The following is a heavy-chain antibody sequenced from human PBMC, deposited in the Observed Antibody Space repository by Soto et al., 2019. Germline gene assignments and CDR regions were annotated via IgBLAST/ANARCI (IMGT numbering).Heavy chain of an antibody. J-gene: IGHJ5*02. Sequence: QVHLVQSGVEVKTPGASVKVSCQASGYTFFTYDISWVRQAPGQGLEWMGWISTYSGDTKYAQKFQGRVTMTTDTSTTTAYLELRSLRSDDTAVYYGPRHHGPTTSENWFEPWGQGTLVTVSS. CDR2: ISTYSGDT. D-gene: IGHD5-12*01. V-gene: IGHV1-18*01. CDR3: PRHHGPTTSENWFEP. CDR1: GYTFFTYD.